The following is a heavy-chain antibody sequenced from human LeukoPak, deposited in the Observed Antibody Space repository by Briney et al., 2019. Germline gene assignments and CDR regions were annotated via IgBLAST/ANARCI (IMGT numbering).Heavy chain of an antibody. D-gene: IGHD3-10*01. V-gene: IGHV1-3*01. J-gene: IGHJ4*01. CDR1: GYTFTSYA. CDR2: INVGNDNT. CDR3: TRVPPMVGASDY. Sequence: ASVKVSRKASGYTFTSYAMHWVSQAPGQRREWMGWINVGNDNTKYSEKFQGRVTFTTDTSANTAYMSLDSLTSEDTAIYYCTRVPPMVGASDYWGQGTLVTVSS.